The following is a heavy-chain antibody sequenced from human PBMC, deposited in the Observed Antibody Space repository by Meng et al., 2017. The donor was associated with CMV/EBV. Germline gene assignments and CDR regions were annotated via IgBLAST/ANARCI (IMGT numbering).Heavy chain of an antibody. CDR2: ISSSGSTI. CDR1: GFTFSSYW. Sequence: GGSLRLSCAASGFTFSSYWMSWVRQAPGKGLEWVSYISSSGSTIYYADSVKGRFTISRDNAKNSLYLQMNSLRAEDTAVYYCARDGPIVVVRGHYGMDVWGQGTTVTVSS. CDR3: ARDGPIVVVRGHYGMDV. J-gene: IGHJ6*02. D-gene: IGHD2-2*01. V-gene: IGHV3-48*04.